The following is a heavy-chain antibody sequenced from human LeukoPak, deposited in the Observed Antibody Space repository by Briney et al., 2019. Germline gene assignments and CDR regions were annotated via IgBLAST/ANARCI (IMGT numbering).Heavy chain of an antibody. CDR3: ATSIAVAAFFDY. CDR2: ISYDGGNE. CDR1: GFTFSCCT. V-gene: IGHV3-30*04. Sequence: GGSLRLSCAASGFTFSCCTMNWVRQAPGKGLEWVALISYDGGNEYYGDSVKGRFTVSRDNSKNTLYLQMNSPRAEDTAVYYCATSIAVAAFFDYWGQGTLVTVSS. D-gene: IGHD6-19*01. J-gene: IGHJ4*02.